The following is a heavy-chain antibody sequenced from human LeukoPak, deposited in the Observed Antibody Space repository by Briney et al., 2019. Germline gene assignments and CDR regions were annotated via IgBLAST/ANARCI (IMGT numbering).Heavy chain of an antibody. CDR2: FDPEHGEM. CDR1: GDTLTELS. CDR3: ATGGPWDLLKY. Sequence: ASLRVSSTVSGDTLTELSTHWGRQAPGKGLEWMGGFDPEHGEMIYAQKLQGRVTMTEDRSTDTAYMELSSLRSEDTAVYYCATGGPWDLLKYWGQGTLVTVSS. V-gene: IGHV1-24*01. D-gene: IGHD3-9*01. J-gene: IGHJ4*02.